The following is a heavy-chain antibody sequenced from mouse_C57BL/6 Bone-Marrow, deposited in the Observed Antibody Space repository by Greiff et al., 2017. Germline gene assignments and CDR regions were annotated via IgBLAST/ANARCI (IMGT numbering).Heavy chain of an antibody. Sequence: LQQPGAELVKPGASVKLSCKASGYTFTSYWLHWVKQRPGQGLEWIGMIHPNSGSTNYNEKFKSKATLTVDKSSSTAYMQLRSLTSEDSAVYYCARDTVGAMDYWCQGTSVTVSS. CDR3: ARDTVGAMDY. J-gene: IGHJ4*01. CDR2: IHPNSGST. V-gene: IGHV1-64*01. D-gene: IGHD1-1*01. CDR1: GYTFTSYW.